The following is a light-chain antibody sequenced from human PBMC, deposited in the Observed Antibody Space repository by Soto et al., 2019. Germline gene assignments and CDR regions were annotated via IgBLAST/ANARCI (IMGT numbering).Light chain of an antibody. CDR1: GSDIGGYNH. CDR2: DVT. J-gene: IGLJ2*01. Sequence: QSALTQPASVSGSPGQSITISCTGTGSDIGGYNHVSWYQQHPGNAPKLIIYDVTNRPSGVSDRFSGSNSGNTASLTISGLQAEDEADYHCSSYTSNSPVIFGGGTKLTVL. CDR3: SSYTSNSPVI. V-gene: IGLV2-14*01.